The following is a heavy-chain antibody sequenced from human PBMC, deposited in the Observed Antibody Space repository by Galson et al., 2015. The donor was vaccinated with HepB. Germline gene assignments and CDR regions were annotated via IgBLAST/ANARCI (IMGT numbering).Heavy chain of an antibody. CDR2: ISGSGGST. Sequence: SLRLSCAASGFTFSSYAMSWVRQAPGKGLEWVSAISGSGGSTYYADSVKGRFTISRDNSKNTLYLQMNSLRAEDTAVYYCAKDRGGIRGVDIVATTPYWGQGTLVTVSS. CDR3: AKDRGGIRGVDIVATTPY. J-gene: IGHJ4*02. D-gene: IGHD5-12*01. V-gene: IGHV3-23*01. CDR1: GFTFSSYA.